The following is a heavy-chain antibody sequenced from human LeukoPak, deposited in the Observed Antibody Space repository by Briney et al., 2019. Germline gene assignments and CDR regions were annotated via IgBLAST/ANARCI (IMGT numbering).Heavy chain of an antibody. J-gene: IGHJ4*02. D-gene: IGHD4-23*01. CDR2: ISYDGSNK. CDR1: GFTFSSYG. CDR3: ANLLRWEPY. V-gene: IGHV3-30*18. Sequence: GRSLRLSCAASGFTFSSYGMHWVRQAPGKGLEWVAVISYDGSNKYYADSVKGRFTISRDNSKNTLYLQMNSLRAEDTAVYYCANLLRWEPYWGQGTLVTVSS.